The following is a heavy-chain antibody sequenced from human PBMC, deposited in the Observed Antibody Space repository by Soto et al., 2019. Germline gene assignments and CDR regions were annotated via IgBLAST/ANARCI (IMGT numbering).Heavy chain of an antibody. V-gene: IGHV3-11*01. J-gene: IGHJ3*02. CDR2: ISSSGSTI. D-gene: IGHD3-22*01. CDR3: SGYYSYAFDI. CDR1: GFTFSDYY. Sequence: GGSLRLACAASGFTFSDYYMSWIRQAPGKGLEWVSYISSSGSTIYYADSVKGRFTISRDNAKNSLYLQMNSLRAEDTAVYYCSGYYSYAFDIWGQGTMVTVSS.